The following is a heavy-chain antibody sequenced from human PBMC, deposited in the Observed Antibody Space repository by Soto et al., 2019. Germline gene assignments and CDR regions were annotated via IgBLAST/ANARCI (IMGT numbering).Heavy chain of an antibody. CDR2: ISAYNGNT. CDR1: GYTFTSYG. CDR3: ARLAIFGTLERYYYYMDV. Sequence: QVQLVQSGAEVKKPGASVKVSCKASGYTFTSYGISWVRQAPGQGLEWMGWISAYNGNTNYAQKLQGRVTTTTDTSTSTAYMELRSLRSDDTAVYYCARLAIFGTLERYYYYMDVWGKGTTVTVSS. J-gene: IGHJ6*03. V-gene: IGHV1-18*01. D-gene: IGHD3-3*01.